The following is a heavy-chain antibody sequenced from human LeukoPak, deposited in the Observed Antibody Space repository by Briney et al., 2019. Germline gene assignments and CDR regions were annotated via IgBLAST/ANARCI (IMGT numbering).Heavy chain of an antibody. CDR2: ISSSGSTI. CDR3: AKGSRPVVAATFFHY. CDR1: GFTFSSYE. V-gene: IGHV3-48*03. D-gene: IGHD2-15*01. J-gene: IGHJ4*02. Sequence: GGSLRLSCAASGFTFSSYEMNWVRQAPGKGLEWVSYISSSGSTIYYADSVKGRFTISRDNAKNSLYLQMNSLRAEDTAVYYCAKGSRPVVAATFFHYWGQGTLVTVSS.